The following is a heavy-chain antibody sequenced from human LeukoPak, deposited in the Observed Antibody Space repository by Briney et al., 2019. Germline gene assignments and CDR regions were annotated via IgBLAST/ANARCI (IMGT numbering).Heavy chain of an antibody. V-gene: IGHV3-7*03. CDR1: GFTFSSYW. CDR2: IKQDGSEK. Sequence: PGGSLRLPCAASGFTFSSYWTSWVRQAPGKGLEWVANIKQDGSEKYYVDSVKGRFTISRDNAKNSLYLQMNSLRAEDTAVYYCARVDIAVAGLDYWGQGTLVTVSS. J-gene: IGHJ4*02. D-gene: IGHD6-19*01. CDR3: ARVDIAVAGLDY.